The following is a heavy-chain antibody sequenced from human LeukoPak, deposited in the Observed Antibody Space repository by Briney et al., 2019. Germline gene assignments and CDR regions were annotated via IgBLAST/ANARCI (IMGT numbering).Heavy chain of an antibody. CDR1: GGSISGYH. D-gene: IGHD3-3*01. J-gene: IGHJ3*02. CDR3: ARDLRGVDAFDI. CDR2: IYYSGSS. V-gene: IGHV4-59*01. Sequence: SETLSLTCNVSGGSISGYHWSWIRQPPGKGLEWLGYIYYSGSSNYNPSLKSRVTISADTSKNQFSLKLSSVTAADTAVYYCARDLRGVDAFDIWGQGTMVTVSS.